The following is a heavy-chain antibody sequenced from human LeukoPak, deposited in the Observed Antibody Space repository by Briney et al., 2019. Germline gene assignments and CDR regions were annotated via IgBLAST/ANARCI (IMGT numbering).Heavy chain of an antibody. D-gene: IGHD3-9*01. CDR3: ARGPILRYFDWLSWPLEY. CDR1: GYTFTSYA. CDR2: INTNTGNP. Sequence: ASVKVSCKASGYTFTSYAMNWVRQAPGQGLEWMGWINTNTGNPTYAQGFTGRFVFSLDTSVSTAYLQISSLKAEDTAVYYCARGPILRYFDWLSWPLEYWGQGTLVTVSS. J-gene: IGHJ4*02. V-gene: IGHV7-4-1*02.